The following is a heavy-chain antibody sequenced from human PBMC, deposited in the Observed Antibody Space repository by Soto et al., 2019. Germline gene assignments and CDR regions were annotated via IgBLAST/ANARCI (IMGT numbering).Heavy chain of an antibody. CDR3: ARIDTLGYSFFWAQDY. J-gene: IGHJ4*02. D-gene: IGHD6-13*01. CDR2: ISAYNGNT. Sequence: ASLKVSCNDSGYNFTSYGISWVRQAPGQGLEWMGWISAYNGNTNYAQKLQGRVTMTTDTSTSTAYMELRSLRSDDTAVYYCARIDTLGYSFFWAQDYWGEVTPVPTSS. V-gene: IGHV1-18*04. CDR1: GYNFTSYG.